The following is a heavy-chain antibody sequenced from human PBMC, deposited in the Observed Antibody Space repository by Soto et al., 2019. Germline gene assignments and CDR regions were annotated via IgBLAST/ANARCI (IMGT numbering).Heavy chain of an antibody. CDR3: ARRKTAARIQTDYYYYGMDV. CDR2: IDPSDSYT. J-gene: IGHJ6*02. CDR1: GYSFTSYW. Sequence: PGESQRISYKGSGYSFTSYWISWVRQMPGKGLEWMGRIDPSDSYTNYSPSFQGHVTISADKSISTAYLQWSSLKASGTAMYYCARRKTAARIQTDYYYYGMDVWGQGTAVTVSS. V-gene: IGHV5-10-1*01. D-gene: IGHD6-6*01.